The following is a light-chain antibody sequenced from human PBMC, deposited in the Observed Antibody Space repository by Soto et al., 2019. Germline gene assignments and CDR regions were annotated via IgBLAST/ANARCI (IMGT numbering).Light chain of an antibody. V-gene: IGLV1-40*01. Sequence: QSVLTQPPSVSGAPGQRVTISCTGSSSNIGAGYDVHWYQQLPGTAPKLLIYGNNHRPSGVPDRFSGSRSGTSASLAITGLQAEDEADYYCQSYDGSLSGVQFGGGTQLTVL. CDR1: SSNIGAGYD. J-gene: IGLJ2*01. CDR2: GNN. CDR3: QSYDGSLSGVQ.